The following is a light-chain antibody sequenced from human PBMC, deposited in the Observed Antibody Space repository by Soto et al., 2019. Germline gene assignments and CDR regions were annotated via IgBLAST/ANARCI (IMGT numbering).Light chain of an antibody. CDR3: SSYTSRTTYV. V-gene: IGLV2-14*01. CDR1: NSDVGGYNY. CDR2: EVS. Sequence: QSALTQPASVSGSPGQSITISCTGTNSDVGGYNYVSWYQQHPGKAPKLIIYEVSNRPSGVSNRFSGYKSGNTASLTISGLQAEDEADYYCSSYTSRTTYVFGTGTKLTVL. J-gene: IGLJ1*01.